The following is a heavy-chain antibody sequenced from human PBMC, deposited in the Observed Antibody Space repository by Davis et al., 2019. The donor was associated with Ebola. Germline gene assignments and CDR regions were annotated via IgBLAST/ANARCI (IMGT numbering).Heavy chain of an antibody. CDR2: IIPIFGTA. CDR3: ARGPLIVGATAYFDY. J-gene: IGHJ4*02. Sequence: AASVKVSCKASGGTFSSYAISWARQAPGQGLEWMGGIIPIFGTANYAQKFQGRVTITADKSTSTAYMELSSLRSEDTAVYYCARGPLIVGATAYFDYWGQGTLVTVSS. V-gene: IGHV1-69*06. D-gene: IGHD1-26*01. CDR1: GGTFSSYA.